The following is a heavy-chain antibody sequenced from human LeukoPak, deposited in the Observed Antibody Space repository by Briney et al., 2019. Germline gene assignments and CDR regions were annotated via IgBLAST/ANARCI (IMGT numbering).Heavy chain of an antibody. Sequence: PGGSLRPSCAASRFTFSIYWMSWVRQAPGKGLEWVANVNQDGSRTYYVDSVMGRFIISRDNAKNSLFLQMSSLRAEDTAVYYCARDQGRYCSGGSCSLFDYWGQGTLVTVSS. CDR3: ARDQGRYCSGGSCSLFDY. D-gene: IGHD2-15*01. V-gene: IGHV3-7*01. CDR2: VNQDGSRT. J-gene: IGHJ4*02. CDR1: RFTFSIYW.